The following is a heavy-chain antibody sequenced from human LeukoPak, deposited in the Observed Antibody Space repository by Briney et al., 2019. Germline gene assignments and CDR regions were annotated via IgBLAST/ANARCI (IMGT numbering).Heavy chain of an antibody. CDR3: AKDGRSSSTWYIYY. V-gene: IGHV3-23*01. Sequence: GGSLRLSCAASGFTFSSYAMNWVRQAPGKGLEWVSVISGSGSSTNYADSVKGRFTISRDNSKNMVYLQMNSLRVEDTAVYFCAKDGRSSSTWYIYYWGQGTLVTVSS. J-gene: IGHJ4*02. CDR1: GFTFSSYA. CDR2: ISGSGSST. D-gene: IGHD6-13*01.